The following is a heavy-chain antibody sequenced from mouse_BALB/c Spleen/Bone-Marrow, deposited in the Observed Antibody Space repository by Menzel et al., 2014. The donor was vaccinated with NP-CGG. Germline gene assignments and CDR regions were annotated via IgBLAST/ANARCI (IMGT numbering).Heavy chain of an antibody. J-gene: IGHJ2*01. CDR3: TRGRTWDFDY. D-gene: IGHD4-1*01. CDR2: IKPSNGGT. CDR1: GYTFTSYY. V-gene: IGHV1S81*02. Sequence: GAELVKPGASEKLSCKASGYTFTSYYMYWVKQRPGQGLEWIGEIKPSNGGTNFNEKFKSRATLTVDKSSSTAYMQLSSLTSEDSAVYYCTRGRTWDFDYWGQGTTLTVSS.